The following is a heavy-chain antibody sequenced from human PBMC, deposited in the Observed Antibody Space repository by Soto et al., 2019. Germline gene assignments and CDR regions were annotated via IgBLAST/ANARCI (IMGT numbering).Heavy chain of an antibody. V-gene: IGHV3-23*01. Sequence: GGSLRLSCAASGFTFSSYAMSWVRQTPGKGLEWVSAISGSGGNTYYADSVKGRFTISRDNSKNTLYLQMNSLRAEDTAVYYWGEAPLTDLISWFDPWGRGSLVTVPS. CDR1: GFTFSSYA. CDR2: ISGSGGNT. J-gene: IGHJ5*02. D-gene: IGHD3-16*01. CDR3: GEAPLTDLISWFDP.